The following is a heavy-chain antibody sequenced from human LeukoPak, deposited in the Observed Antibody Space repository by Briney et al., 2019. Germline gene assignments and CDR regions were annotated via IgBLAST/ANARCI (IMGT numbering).Heavy chain of an antibody. CDR3: ARAPLSGYDYGYHYYYMDV. CDR2: MNPNSGNT. J-gene: IGHJ6*03. Sequence: VASVKVSCKASGYTFTSYDINWVRQATGQGLEWMGWMNPNSGNTGYAQKFQGRVTMTRNTSISTAYMELSSLRSEDTAVYYCARAPLSGYDYGYHYYYMDVWGKGTTVTISS. V-gene: IGHV1-8*01. CDR1: GYTFTSYD. D-gene: IGHD5-12*01.